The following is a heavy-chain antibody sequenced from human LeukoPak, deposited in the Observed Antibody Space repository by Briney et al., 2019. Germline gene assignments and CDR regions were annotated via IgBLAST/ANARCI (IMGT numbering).Heavy chain of an antibody. J-gene: IGHJ3*02. V-gene: IGHV1-69*13. CDR1: GYTFTSYD. Sequence: SVKVSCKASGYTFTSYDINWMRQAPGQGLEWMGGIIPIFGTANYAQKFQGRVTITADESTSTAYMELSSLRSEDTAVYYCARLITMVRGVSDAFDIWGQGTMVTVSS. CDR2: IIPIFGTA. D-gene: IGHD3-10*01. CDR3: ARLITMVRGVSDAFDI.